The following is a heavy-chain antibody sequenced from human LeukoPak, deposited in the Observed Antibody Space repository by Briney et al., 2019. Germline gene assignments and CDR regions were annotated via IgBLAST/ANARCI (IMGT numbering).Heavy chain of an antibody. Sequence: GASVKVSCKASGYTFTGYYMHWVRQAPGQGLEWMGWINPNSGGTNYAQKFQGRVTMTRDTSISTAYMELSRLRSDDTAVYYCARGVGLLWFGELSDWEHWFDPWGQGTLVTVSP. CDR1: GYTFTGYY. V-gene: IGHV1-2*02. D-gene: IGHD3-10*01. J-gene: IGHJ5*02. CDR3: ARGVGLLWFGELSDWEHWFDP. CDR2: INPNSGGT.